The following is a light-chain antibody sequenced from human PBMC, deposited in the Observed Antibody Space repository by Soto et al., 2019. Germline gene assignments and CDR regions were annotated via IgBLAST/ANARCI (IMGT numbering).Light chain of an antibody. CDR1: QDISNY. CDR2: DAS. V-gene: IGKV1-33*01. J-gene: IGKJ4*01. Sequence: DIQMTQSPSSLSASVGDRVTITCQASQDISNYLNWYQQKPGKAPKLLIYDASNLETGVPSRFSGSGSGTDFTFPISSLQPEDIATYYCQHYDNLPPLTFGGGTKVEIK. CDR3: QHYDNLPPLT.